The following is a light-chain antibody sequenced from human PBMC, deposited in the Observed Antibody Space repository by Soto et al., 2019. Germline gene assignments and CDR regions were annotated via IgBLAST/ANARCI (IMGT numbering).Light chain of an antibody. CDR3: SSYTSSSTYV. J-gene: IGLJ1*01. V-gene: IGLV2-14*01. CDR2: EVS. CDR1: SSDVGGYDY. Sequence: QSALTQPASVSGSPGQSITISCTGTSSDVGGYDYVSWYQQHPGKAPKLMIYEVSNRPSGISNRFSASKSGNTASLTISGLQAEDEADYYSSSYTSSSTYVFGTGTKLTVL.